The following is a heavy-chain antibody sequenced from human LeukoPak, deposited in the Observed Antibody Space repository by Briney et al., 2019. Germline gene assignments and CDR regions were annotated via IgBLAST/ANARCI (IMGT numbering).Heavy chain of an antibody. J-gene: IGHJ5*01. D-gene: IGHD3-10*01. Sequence: GGSLRLSCAASGFTFSSYAVNWVRQAPGKGLEWVANIKGDGIEKNYVDSVKGRFSISRDNAMNSLYLQMDSLRAEDTAVYYCAKEGAYPIITYDSWGQGALVTVSS. CDR2: IKGDGIEK. CDR1: GFTFSSYA. CDR3: AKEGAYPIITYDS. V-gene: IGHV3-7*01.